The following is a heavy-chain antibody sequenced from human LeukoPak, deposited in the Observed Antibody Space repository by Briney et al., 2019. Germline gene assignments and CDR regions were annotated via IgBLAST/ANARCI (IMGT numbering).Heavy chain of an antibody. CDR1: GYTFASSW. CDR3: ARQTSSWYVHYYYYMDV. J-gene: IGHJ6*03. D-gene: IGHD6-13*01. Sequence: GESLKISCKGSGYTFASSWIGWVRQMPGKGLEWMGIIYPGDSDTRYSPSFQGQVTISADKSISTAYLQWSSLKASDTAMYYCARQTSSWYVHYYYYMDVWGKGTTVTVSS. CDR2: IYPGDSDT. V-gene: IGHV5-51*01.